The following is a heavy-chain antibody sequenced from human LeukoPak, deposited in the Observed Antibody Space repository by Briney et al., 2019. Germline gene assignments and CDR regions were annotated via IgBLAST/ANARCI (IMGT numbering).Heavy chain of an antibody. V-gene: IGHV3-53*05. Sequence: PGGSLRLSCAASGFTVRDNYMSWVRQAPGKGLEWVSTTYSVGSTYHADSVKGRFTISRDNSKNTLYLQMNSLRVEDTAVYYCAKGRRYNILTGYYVSEVDPWGQGTLVTVSS. CDR2: TYSVGST. CDR1: GFTVRDNY. CDR3: AKGRRYNILTGYYVSEVDP. J-gene: IGHJ5*02. D-gene: IGHD3-9*01.